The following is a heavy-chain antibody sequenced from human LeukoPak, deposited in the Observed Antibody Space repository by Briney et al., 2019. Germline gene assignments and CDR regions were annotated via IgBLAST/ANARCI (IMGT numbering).Heavy chain of an antibody. D-gene: IGHD2-8*02. CDR3: ARDRIGKYCIDY. V-gene: IGHV3-33*08. J-gene: IGHJ4*02. CDR1: GFTFSNFG. Sequence: QPGGSLRLSCAASGFTFSNFGLNWVSQAPGNGLEWVAFISDNGLRTYYLESVKGLFTISRDDSKNTLYLQMNSLRVEDTAVYYCARDRIGKYCIDYWGQGTLVTVSS. CDR2: ISDNGLRT.